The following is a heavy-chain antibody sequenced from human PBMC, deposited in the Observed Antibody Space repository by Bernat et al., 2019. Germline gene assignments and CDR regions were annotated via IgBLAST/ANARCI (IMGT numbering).Heavy chain of an antibody. CDR2: ISGSGDST. Sequence: EVQLLESVGGLVQPGGSLRLSCGASGFTFSSFAMSWVRQAAGRGLEWVSGISGSGDSTYYADSVKGRFTISRENSKNTLYLQMNSLRAEDTAVYYCAKGIYPKGYCSGGNCYYYFYGMDVWGQGTTVTVSS. J-gene: IGHJ6*02. CDR3: AKGIYPKGYCSGGNCYYYFYGMDV. CDR1: GFTFSSFA. V-gene: IGHV3-23*01. D-gene: IGHD2-15*01.